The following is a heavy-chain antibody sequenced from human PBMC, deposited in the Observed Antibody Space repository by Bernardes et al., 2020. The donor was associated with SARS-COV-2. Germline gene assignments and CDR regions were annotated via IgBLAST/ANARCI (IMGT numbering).Heavy chain of an antibody. Sequence: GGSLRLSCAASGFTVSSNYMSWVRQAPGKGLEWVSVIYSGGSTYYADSVKGRFTISRDNSKNSLSLEMHSLKVGDSGVYYCTRARASFGYAMDVWGQGTTVTVPS. CDR3: TRARASFGYAMDV. CDR1: GFTVSSNY. CDR2: IYSGGST. D-gene: IGHD3-16*01. J-gene: IGHJ6*02. V-gene: IGHV3-53*01.